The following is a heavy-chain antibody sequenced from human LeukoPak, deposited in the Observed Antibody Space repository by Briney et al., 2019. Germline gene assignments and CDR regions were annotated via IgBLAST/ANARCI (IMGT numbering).Heavy chain of an antibody. D-gene: IGHD5-18*01. CDR1: GFTFSSYG. CDR3: AKPEGYSYDY. V-gene: IGHV3-30*18. CDR2: ISYDGSNK. J-gene: IGHJ4*02. Sequence: GGSLRLSCAASGFTFSSYGMHWVRQAPGKGLEWVAVISYDGSNKYYPDSVKGRFTISRDNSKNTLYLQVNSLRAEDTAVYYCAKPEGYSYDYWGQGTLVTVSS.